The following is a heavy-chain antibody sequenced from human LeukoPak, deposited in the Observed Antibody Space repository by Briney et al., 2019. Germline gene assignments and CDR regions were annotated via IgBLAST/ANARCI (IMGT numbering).Heavy chain of an antibody. CDR3: ARVSRVVPAAISSYYYYGMDV. V-gene: IGHV4-31*03. J-gene: IGHJ6*02. CDR1: GGCISSGGYY. Sequence: SQTLSLTCTVSGGCISSGGYYWSCIRQHPGKGLECIGYIYYSESTYYNPSLKSRVTISVDTSKNQFSLKLSSVTAADTAVYYCARVSRVVPAAISSYYYYGMDVWGQGTTVTVSS. D-gene: IGHD2-2*01. CDR2: IYYSEST.